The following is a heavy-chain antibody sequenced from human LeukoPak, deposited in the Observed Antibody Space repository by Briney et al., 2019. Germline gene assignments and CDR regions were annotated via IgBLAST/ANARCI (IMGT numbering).Heavy chain of an antibody. CDR3: ARDGDSSGWSYYFDY. V-gene: IGHV3-21*01. Sequence: GGSLRLSCAASGFTFSSYSMNWVRQAPGKGLEWVSSISSSSSYIYYADSVKGRFTISRDNAKNSLYLQMNSLRAEDPAVYYCARDGDSSGWSYYFDYWGQGTLVTVSS. CDR2: ISSSSSYI. D-gene: IGHD6-19*01. J-gene: IGHJ4*02. CDR1: GFTFSSYS.